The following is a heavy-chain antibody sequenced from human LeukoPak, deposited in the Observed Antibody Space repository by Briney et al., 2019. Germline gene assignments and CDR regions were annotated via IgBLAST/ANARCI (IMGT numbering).Heavy chain of an antibody. J-gene: IGHJ3*01. V-gene: IGHV4-59*01. CDR3: ATVPRE. Sequence: SETLSLTCAASGASINSYYWSWIRQPPGKGLEWIGCIYYSGGTNYNPSLKSRVTISLDTSKNQFSLKLSSVTAADTAVYYCATVPREWGQGTLVTVSS. CDR2: IYYSGGT. CDR1: GASINSYY.